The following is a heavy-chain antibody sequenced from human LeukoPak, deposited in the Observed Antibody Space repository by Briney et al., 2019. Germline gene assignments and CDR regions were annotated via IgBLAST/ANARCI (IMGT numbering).Heavy chain of an antibody. Sequence: SETLSLTCTVSGGSISSYYWGWIRQPPGKGLEWIGSIYYSGSTYYNPSLKSRVTISVDTSKNQFSLKLSSVTAADTAVYYCARPISSSGQYYFDYWGQGTLVTVSS. CDR2: IYYSGST. D-gene: IGHD6-6*01. CDR1: GGSISSYY. V-gene: IGHV4-39*01. CDR3: ARPISSSGQYYFDY. J-gene: IGHJ4*02.